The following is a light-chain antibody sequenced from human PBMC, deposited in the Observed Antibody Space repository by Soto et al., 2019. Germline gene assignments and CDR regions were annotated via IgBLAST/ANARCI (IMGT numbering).Light chain of an antibody. CDR3: QQYNSYSWT. CDR1: QSISSW. V-gene: IGKV1-5*01. CDR2: DAS. J-gene: IGKJ1*01. Sequence: EIQMAQASSTMRVSLVKRVSVNCRASQSISSWLAWYQQKPGKAPKLLIYDASSLESGVPSRFSGSGSGTEFTLTISSLQPYDFATYYCQQYNSYSWTFGQGTKVE.